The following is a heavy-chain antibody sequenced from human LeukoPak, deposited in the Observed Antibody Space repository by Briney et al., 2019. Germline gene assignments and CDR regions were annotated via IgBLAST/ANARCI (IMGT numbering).Heavy chain of an antibody. V-gene: IGHV4-59*07. CDR2: IYYSGST. D-gene: IGHD4-23*01. CDR1: GGSISSYY. Sequence: PSGTLSLTCTVSGGSISSYYWSWIRQPPGKGLEWIGYIYYSGSTNCNPSVKSRVAMSVDTSKKQFSLKLSSLTAADTAVYYCARAGTAVIAPYAFDIWGQGTMVTVS. J-gene: IGHJ3*02. CDR3: ARAGTAVIAPYAFDI.